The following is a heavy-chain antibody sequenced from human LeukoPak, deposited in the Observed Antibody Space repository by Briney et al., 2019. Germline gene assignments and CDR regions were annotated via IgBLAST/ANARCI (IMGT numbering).Heavy chain of an antibody. D-gene: IGHD2-2*02. CDR3: ARSAVPAAIRYFDY. CDR1: GGSISSGSYY. Sequence: SQTLSLTCTVSGGSISSGSYYWSWIRQPAGKGLEWIGRICTSGSTNYNPSLKSRVTISVDTSKNQFSLKLSSVTAADTAVYYCARSAVPAAIRYFDYWGQGTLVTVSS. J-gene: IGHJ4*02. V-gene: IGHV4-61*02. CDR2: ICTSGST.